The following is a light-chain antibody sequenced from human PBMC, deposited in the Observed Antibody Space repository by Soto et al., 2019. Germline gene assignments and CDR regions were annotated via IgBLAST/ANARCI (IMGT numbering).Light chain of an antibody. J-gene: IGKJ1*01. CDR1: QSISHY. V-gene: IGKV1-5*01. Sequence: DIQMTQSPSTLSASVGDRVTITCRASQSISHYLAWYQQKPGKAPKLLIYDASSLEGGVPSRFSGSGSGTEFTLTISSLQPDDFATYYCQHYNSYSPWTFGQGTKVEIK. CDR3: QHYNSYSPWT. CDR2: DAS.